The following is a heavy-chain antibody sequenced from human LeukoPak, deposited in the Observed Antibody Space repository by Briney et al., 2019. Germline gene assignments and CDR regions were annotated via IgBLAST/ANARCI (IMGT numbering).Heavy chain of an antibody. D-gene: IGHD1-26*01. V-gene: IGHV4-39*01. Sequence: SETLSLTCSVSGGSISSSSYYWGWIRQPPGKGLDWIGSIYDSRRTFHSPSLKSRVTLSVDTSKNQFSLKLSSVTAADTAEYYCASPPRGYYQHFDYWGQGTLVTVSS. CDR2: IYDSRRT. CDR3: ASPPRGYYQHFDY. J-gene: IGHJ4*02. CDR1: GGSISSSSYY.